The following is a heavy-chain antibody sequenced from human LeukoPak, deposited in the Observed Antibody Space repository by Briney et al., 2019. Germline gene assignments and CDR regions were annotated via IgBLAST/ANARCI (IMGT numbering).Heavy chain of an antibody. Sequence: SETLSLTCAVSGGSFSGYYWNWIRQPPGNGLEWIGEINPSGGTNYSPSLKSRVTISVNTSTNQFSLKLSSVTAADTAVYYCARVELYYYYGMDVWGQGTTVTVSS. CDR2: INPSGGT. CDR3: ARVELYYYYGMDV. V-gene: IGHV4-34*01. CDR1: GGSFSGYY. J-gene: IGHJ6*02. D-gene: IGHD1-26*01.